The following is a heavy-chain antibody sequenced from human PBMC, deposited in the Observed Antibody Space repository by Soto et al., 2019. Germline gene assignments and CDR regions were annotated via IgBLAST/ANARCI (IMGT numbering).Heavy chain of an antibody. D-gene: IGHD2-8*01. V-gene: IGHV1-18*04. CDR1: GYTFANYG. CDR2: ISPYDGDR. Sequence: ASVKVSCKASGYTFANYGISWVRQAPGQGLEWMGWISPYDGDRNFAQKFQGRITMTTDTLTNTVYMELRSLRSDDTAVFYCARDRGFCTNGVCTDEFDHWGQGTLVTVSS. CDR3: ARDRGFCTNGVCTDEFDH. J-gene: IGHJ5*02.